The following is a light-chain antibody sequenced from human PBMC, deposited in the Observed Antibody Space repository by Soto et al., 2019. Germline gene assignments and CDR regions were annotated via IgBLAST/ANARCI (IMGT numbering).Light chain of an antibody. CDR2: AAS. V-gene: IGKV1-6*01. J-gene: IGKJ1*01. CDR1: RYIRSD. Sequence: IQMTQSPSSLSASVGDRVTITCRASRYIRSDLSWYQQRPGQAPTVLIYAASSLQSGVPSRFSGSGSGTDFTLTISSLQPEDFATYYCLQDYNYPWTFGQGTKVDIK. CDR3: LQDYNYPWT.